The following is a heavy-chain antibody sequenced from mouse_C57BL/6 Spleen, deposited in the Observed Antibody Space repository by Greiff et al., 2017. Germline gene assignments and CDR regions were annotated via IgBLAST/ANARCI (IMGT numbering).Heavy chain of an antibody. CDR2: ISGGSSTI. J-gene: IGHJ3*01. CDR1: GFTFSDYG. CDR3: ARARGTWFAY. V-gene: IGHV5-17*01. D-gene: IGHD3-3*01. Sequence: EVQLMESGGGLVKPGGSLKLSCAASGFTFSDYGMHWVRQAPEKGLEWVAYISGGSSTIYYADTVKGRFTISRDNAKNTLFLQMTSLGSEDTAMYYCARARGTWFAYWGQGTLVTVSA.